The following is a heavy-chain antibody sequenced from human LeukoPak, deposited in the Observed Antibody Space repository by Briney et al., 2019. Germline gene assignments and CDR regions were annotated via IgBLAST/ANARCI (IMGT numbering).Heavy chain of an antibody. CDR2: ISHGGSA. V-gene: IGHV4-59*01. J-gene: IGHJ6*03. D-gene: IGHD6-13*01. CDR3: ARYSGSRWYGDLYYYYYMDV. CDR1: GGSISSYY. Sequence: SETLSLTFTVSGGSISSYYCSWIRQPPAKGLEWIGYISHGGSAHYNPSLKSRVTMSIDTSKNHFSLRLTSVTAADTAMYYCARYSGSRWYGDLYYYYYMDVWGKGTTVTVSS.